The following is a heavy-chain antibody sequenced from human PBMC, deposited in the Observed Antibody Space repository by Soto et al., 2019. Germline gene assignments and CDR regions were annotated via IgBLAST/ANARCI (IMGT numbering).Heavy chain of an antibody. CDR1: GGSISSSSYY. CDR2: IYYSGST. CDR3: ARYGWLKGGAIDAFDI. J-gene: IGHJ3*02. D-gene: IGHD6-19*01. Sequence: QLQLQESGPGLVKPSETLSLTCTVSGGSISSSSYYWGWIRQPPGKGLEWIGSIYYSGSTYYNPSLKSRVTISVDTSKNQFSLKLSSVSAADMAVYYCARYGWLKGGAIDAFDIWGQGTMVTVSS. V-gene: IGHV4-39*01.